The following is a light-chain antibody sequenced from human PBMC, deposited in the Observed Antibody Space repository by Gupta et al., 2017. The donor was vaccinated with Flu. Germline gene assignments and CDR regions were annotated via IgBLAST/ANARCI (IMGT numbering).Light chain of an antibody. CDR3: CSCDGRYIFEI. V-gene: IGLV2-11*01. Sequence: VIITFTGTSGDGVAYNYVSWYQQHPGTAPKLMIYDLNKRPSGVPDRFSGSKSGKTASLTISGLQVDDEADYYCCSCDGRYIFEIFGGGTKVTVL. CDR2: DLN. J-gene: IGLJ2*01. CDR1: SGDGVAYNY.